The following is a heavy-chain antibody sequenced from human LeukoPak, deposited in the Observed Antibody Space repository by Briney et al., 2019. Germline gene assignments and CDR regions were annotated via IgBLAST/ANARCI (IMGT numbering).Heavy chain of an antibody. J-gene: IGHJ6*02. CDR1: GFTFSSFG. CDR2: VSYDGSNK. V-gene: IGHV3-30*03. Sequence: GGSLRLSCAASGFTFSSFGMHWVRQAPGKGLEWVAVVSYDGSNKYYADSVKGRFTISRDNSQNTLYLQMNSLRPEDTAVYYCGRLMGGYDSYFYGMDVWGQGTTVTVSS. CDR3: GRLMGGYDSYFYGMDV. D-gene: IGHD5-12*01.